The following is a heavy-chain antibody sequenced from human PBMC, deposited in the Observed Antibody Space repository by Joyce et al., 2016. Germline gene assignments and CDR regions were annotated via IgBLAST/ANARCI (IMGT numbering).Heavy chain of an antibody. CDR2: SNPNSGGA. Sequence: QVQLVQSGAEVKKPGASVKVSCKTSGYTFTGYYMHWVRKAPGQGLEWMGWSNPNSGGANYAQKFQGRGTMTRDTSISTAYLELSRLRSDDTAVYYCARGGLWSGYDDIDYWGQGTLVTVSS. D-gene: IGHD3-3*01. J-gene: IGHJ4*02. V-gene: IGHV1-2*02. CDR3: ARGGLWSGYDDIDY. CDR1: GYTFTGYY.